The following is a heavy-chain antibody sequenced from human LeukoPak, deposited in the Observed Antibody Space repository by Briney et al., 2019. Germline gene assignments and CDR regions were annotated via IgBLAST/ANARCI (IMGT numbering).Heavy chain of an antibody. CDR1: GFIFSNYG. CDR2: IRSGGSTK. Sequence: GGSLRLSCAASGFIFSNYGMHWVRQAPGKGLEWVAFIRSGGSTKYYADSVKGRFTISRDNSKNTLFLQMNSLRPEDTAVYYCTRGQYYYHSGHYLGNFDYWGPGTLVTVSS. J-gene: IGHJ4*02. CDR3: TRGQYYYHSGHYLGNFDY. D-gene: IGHD3-22*01. V-gene: IGHV3-30*02.